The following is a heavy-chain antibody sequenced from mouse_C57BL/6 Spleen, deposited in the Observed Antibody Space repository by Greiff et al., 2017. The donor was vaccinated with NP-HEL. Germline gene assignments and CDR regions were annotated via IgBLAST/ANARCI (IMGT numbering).Heavy chain of an antibody. CDR1: GFTFTDYY. CDR2: IRNKANGYTT. CDR3: ARSPYDYDAYYAMDY. J-gene: IGHJ4*01. V-gene: IGHV7-3*01. D-gene: IGHD2-4*01. Sequence: EVQGVESGGGLVQPGGSLSLSCAASGFTFTDYYMSWVRQPPGKALEWLGFIRNKANGYTTEYSASVKGRFTISRDNSQSILYLQMNALRAEDSATYYCARSPYDYDAYYAMDYWGQGTSVTVSS.